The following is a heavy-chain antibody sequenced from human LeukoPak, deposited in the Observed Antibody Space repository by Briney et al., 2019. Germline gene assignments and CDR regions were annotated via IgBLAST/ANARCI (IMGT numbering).Heavy chain of an antibody. CDR2: IKQDGSEK. CDR1: GFTFSTYL. V-gene: IGHV3-7*04. CDR3: AKDDSSGYYYFDY. J-gene: IGHJ4*02. D-gene: IGHD3-22*01. Sequence: GGSLRLSCAASGFTFSTYLMSWVRQAPGKGLEWVANIKQDGSEKYYVDSVKGRFTISRDNAKNLLYLQMNSLRAEDTAMYYCAKDDSSGYYYFDYWGQGTLVTVSS.